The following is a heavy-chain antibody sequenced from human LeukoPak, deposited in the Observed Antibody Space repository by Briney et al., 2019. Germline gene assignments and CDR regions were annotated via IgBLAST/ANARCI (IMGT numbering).Heavy chain of an antibody. Sequence: KAGGSLRLSCAGSGFAFSGTWLNWVRQAPGQGLEWVGRINTRTDGATTTYAAPVKGRFTISRDDSKSTLYLEMNSLKTEDTAVYYCTTEFWYYFNNWGQRTLVTVSS. CDR2: INTRTDGATT. J-gene: IGHJ4*02. CDR3: TTEFWYYFNN. V-gene: IGHV3-15*01. CDR1: GFAFSGTW. D-gene: IGHD3-3*01.